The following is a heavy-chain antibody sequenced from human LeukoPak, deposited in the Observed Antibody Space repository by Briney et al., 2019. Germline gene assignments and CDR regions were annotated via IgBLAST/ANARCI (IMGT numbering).Heavy chain of an antibody. CDR3: ATYLRSGPIDS. CDR1: GFTFDDYA. J-gene: IGHJ4*02. V-gene: IGHV3-9*01. D-gene: IGHD2/OR15-2a*01. CDR2: INWNGGNI. Sequence: GGSLRLSCAASGFTFDDYAMHWVRQAPGKGLEWVSGINWNGGNIDYADSVKGRYTISRDNAKNSLSLQMNNLRGEDTAVYYCATYLRSGPIDSWGQGTLVTVSS.